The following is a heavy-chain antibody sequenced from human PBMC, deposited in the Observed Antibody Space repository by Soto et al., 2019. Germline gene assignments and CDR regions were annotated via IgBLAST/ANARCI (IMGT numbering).Heavy chain of an antibody. CDR3: ARGRGGSPVAY. J-gene: IGHJ4*02. CDR2: IYCSGKT. D-gene: IGHD5-12*01. Sequence: QVQLQESGPGLVKPSQTLSLTCTVSGDSINSGAYYWTWIRQHPGQGLEWIGYIYCSGKTYDHPSNHRRVTIAVDTSKNQFTLNLSSVAAAAAAVYYWARGRGGSPVAYWGQGTLVTVSS. V-gene: IGHV4-31*03. CDR1: GDSINSGAYY.